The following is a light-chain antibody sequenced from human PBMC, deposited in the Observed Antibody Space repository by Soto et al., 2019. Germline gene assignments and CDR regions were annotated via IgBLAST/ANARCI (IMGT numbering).Light chain of an antibody. CDR1: QSVSSN. V-gene: IGKV3-15*01. J-gene: IGKJ5*01. CDR2: GAS. Sequence: EIVMTQSPATLSVSPGERATLSCRASQSVSSNLAWYQQKPGQAPRLLIYGASTRATGIPARFSGSGSGTAFPLTIISLQSEDFAVYYCQQYNNWPPEITFGHGTLLEIK. CDR3: QQYNNWPPEIT.